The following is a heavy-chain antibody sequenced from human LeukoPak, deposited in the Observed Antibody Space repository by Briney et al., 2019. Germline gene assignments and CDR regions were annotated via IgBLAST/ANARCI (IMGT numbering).Heavy chain of an antibody. V-gene: IGHV5-51*01. CDR1: GYSFTNYW. D-gene: IGHD2-2*01. CDR3: VRHRAFSTWSNFDF. CDR2: TYPVDSDT. J-gene: IGHJ4*02. Sequence: GESLKISCKGFGYSFTNYWIGWVRQMPGKGLEWVGITYPVDSDTRYSPAFQGQVTVSADKSISTAYLQWSSLKASDTAMYYCVRHRAFSTWSNFDFWGQGTLVTVSS.